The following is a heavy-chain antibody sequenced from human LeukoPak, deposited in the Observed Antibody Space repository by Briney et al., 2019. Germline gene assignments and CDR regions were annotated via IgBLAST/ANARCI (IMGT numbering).Heavy chain of an antibody. CDR1: GGTFSSYA. CDR3: ARATGRVVRGITWRYFDY. J-gene: IGHJ4*02. V-gene: IGHV1-69*06. D-gene: IGHD3-10*01. CDR2: IIPIFGTA. Sequence: SVKVSCKASGGTFSSYAISWVRQAPGQGLEWMGGIIPIFGTANYAQKFQGRVTITADKSTSTAYMELRSLRSDDTAVYYCARATGRVVRGITWRYFDYWGQGTLVTVSS.